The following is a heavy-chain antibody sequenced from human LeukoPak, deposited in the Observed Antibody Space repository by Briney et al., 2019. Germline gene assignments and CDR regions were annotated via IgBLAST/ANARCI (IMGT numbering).Heavy chain of an antibody. CDR1: GYTFTSYG. D-gene: IGHD3-3*01. J-gene: IGHJ5*02. Sequence: ASVKVSCKASGYTFTSYGISWVRQAPGQGLEWVGWMSAYNGNTNYAQKLQGIVTMTTDTSTSTAYMELRSLRSDDTVVYYCARDRSRLFGVVIIIGWFDPWGQGTLVTVSS. CDR2: MSAYNGNT. CDR3: ARDRSRLFGVVIIIGWFDP. V-gene: IGHV1-18*01.